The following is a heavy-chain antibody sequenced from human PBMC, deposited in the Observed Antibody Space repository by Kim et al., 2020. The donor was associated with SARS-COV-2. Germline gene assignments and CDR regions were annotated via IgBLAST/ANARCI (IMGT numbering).Heavy chain of an antibody. CDR3: AREKWSGNHHDYYYGMDV. V-gene: IGHV4-59*01. J-gene: IGHJ6*02. D-gene: IGHD3-3*01. Sequence: KSRVTISVDTSKNQFSLKLSSVTAADTAVYYCAREKWSGNHHDYYYGMDVWGQGTTVTVSS.